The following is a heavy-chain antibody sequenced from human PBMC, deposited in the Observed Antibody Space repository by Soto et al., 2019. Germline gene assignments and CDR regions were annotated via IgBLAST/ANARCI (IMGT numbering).Heavy chain of an antibody. J-gene: IGHJ6*01. CDR2: ITSVGIST. V-gene: IGHV3-64*01. Sequence: EVQVVESGGGLVQPGGSLRLSCAASGFTFSAYAMHWVRQAPGKGLEYVSAITSVGISTYYANSVKGRFTISRDNSKNTLYLQMGSLRAEDMAVYYCARDVGGPFPSIMDVW. CDR3: ARDVGGPFPSIMDV. D-gene: IGHD2-15*01. CDR1: GFTFSAYA.